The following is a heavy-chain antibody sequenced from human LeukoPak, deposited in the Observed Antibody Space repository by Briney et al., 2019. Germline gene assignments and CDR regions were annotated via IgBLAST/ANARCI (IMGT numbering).Heavy chain of an antibody. CDR1: GFTFGDYA. V-gene: IGHV3-49*04. Sequence: GSLRLSCTASGFTFGDYAMSWVRQAPGKGLEWVGFIRSKAYGGTTEYAASVEGRFTISRDDSKSIAYLQMNSLKTEDTAVYYCTRDRIASSIFGVVISPPDYWGQGTLVTVSS. J-gene: IGHJ4*02. D-gene: IGHD3-3*01. CDR3: TRDRIASSIFGVVISPPDY. CDR2: IRSKAYGGTT.